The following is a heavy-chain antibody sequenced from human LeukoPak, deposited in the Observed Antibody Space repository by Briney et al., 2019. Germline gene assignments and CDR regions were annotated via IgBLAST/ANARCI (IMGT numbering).Heavy chain of an antibody. Sequence: AGGSLRLSCAASGFTFSTYGMNWVRQAPGRGLEWVSFISSGSSYIYYADSVKGRFTISRDNARNSLYLQMNSLRGEDTAVYYCARTFGGVIVSDYWGQGTLVTVSS. CDR1: GFTFSTYG. CDR2: ISSGSSYI. D-gene: IGHD3-16*02. CDR3: ARTFGGVIVSDY. J-gene: IGHJ4*02. V-gene: IGHV3-21*01.